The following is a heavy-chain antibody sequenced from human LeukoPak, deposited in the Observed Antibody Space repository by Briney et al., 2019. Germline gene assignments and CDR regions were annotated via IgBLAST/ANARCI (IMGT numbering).Heavy chain of an antibody. J-gene: IGHJ6*04. CDR1: GFTFSSYW. V-gene: IGHV3-11*01. CDR3: AREGV. CDR2: ISRSGNTI. Sequence: GGSKRLSCAASGFTFSSYWMTWIRQAPGKGLEWVSYISRSGNTIYYADSLKGRFTISRDNAKASLYLQMNSLRAEDTAVYYCAREGVWGKGTTVTVSS.